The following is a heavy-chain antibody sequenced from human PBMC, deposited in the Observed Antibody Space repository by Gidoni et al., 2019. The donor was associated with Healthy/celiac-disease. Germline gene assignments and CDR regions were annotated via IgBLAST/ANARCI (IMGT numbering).Heavy chain of an antibody. J-gene: IGHJ6*02. D-gene: IGHD4-4*01. Sequence: QVQLVQSGAEVKKPGASVKVSCKVSGYTLTELSMHWVRQAPGKGLGWMGGFDPEDGETIYAQQFQGRVTMTEDTSTDTAYMELSSLRSEDAAVYYCATEDPALTVTDYYYGMDVWGQGTTVTVSS. CDR1: GYTLTELS. CDR2: FDPEDGET. V-gene: IGHV1-24*01. CDR3: ATEDPALTVTDYYYGMDV.